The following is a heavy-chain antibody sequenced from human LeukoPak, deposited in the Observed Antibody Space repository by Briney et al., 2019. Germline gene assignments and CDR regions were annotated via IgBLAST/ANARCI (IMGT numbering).Heavy chain of an antibody. CDR2: IEYSGGT. V-gene: IGHV4-59*08. D-gene: IGHD3-10*01. CDR3: ARVKYSSGSTSSWFDP. CDR1: GGSISNYH. Sequence: SETLSPTCTVSGGSISNYHWSWFRQPPGTGLEWIGYIEYSGGTTYNSSLKSRVTISVDTSKNQFSLELNSVTAADTAVYYCARVKYSSGSTSSWFDPWGQGTPVAVSS. J-gene: IGHJ5*02.